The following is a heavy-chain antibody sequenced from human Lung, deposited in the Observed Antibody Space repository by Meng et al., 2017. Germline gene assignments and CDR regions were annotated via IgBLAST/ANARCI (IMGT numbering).Heavy chain of an antibody. Sequence: QVHLVQCGAGVKKPGALVKVSCKPSGYNFPDYWLHLVRRSPGQGLEWMGRIDPKSGDTHYAQRFQGRVTMTGDTSISTAYMELSGLRSDDTAMYYCARDEDISAAGKLFGDYWGQGTLVTVSS. J-gene: IGHJ4*02. CDR2: IDPKSGDT. D-gene: IGHD6-13*01. V-gene: IGHV1-2*06. CDR1: GYNFPDYW. CDR3: ARDEDISAAGKLFGDY.